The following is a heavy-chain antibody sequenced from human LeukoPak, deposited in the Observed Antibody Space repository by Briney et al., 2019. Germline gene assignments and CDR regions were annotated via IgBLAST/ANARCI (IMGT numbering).Heavy chain of an antibody. CDR3: ARDARGYSYGLDY. J-gene: IGHJ4*02. Sequence: SETLSLTCAVYGGSFSGYYWSWIRQPPGKGLEWIGEINHSGSTNYNPSLKSRVTISVDTSKNQFSLKLSSVTAADTAVYYCARDARGYSYGLDYWGQGTLVTVSS. CDR1: GGSFSGYY. V-gene: IGHV4-34*01. D-gene: IGHD5-18*01. CDR2: INHSGST.